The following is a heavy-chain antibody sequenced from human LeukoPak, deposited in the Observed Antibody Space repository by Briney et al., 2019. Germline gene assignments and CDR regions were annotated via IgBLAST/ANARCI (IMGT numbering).Heavy chain of an antibody. Sequence: GGSLRLSCAVSGFSFSSYSMTWVRQAPGKGLEWVSYISSSSSNIYYPDSVKGRFTVSRDNGKNSLYLQMNSLRAEDTAVYYCARGDYYYYYYMDVWGKGTTVSVSS. CDR1: GFSFSSYS. CDR3: ARGDYYYYYYMDV. J-gene: IGHJ6*03. CDR2: ISSSSSNI. V-gene: IGHV3-48*04.